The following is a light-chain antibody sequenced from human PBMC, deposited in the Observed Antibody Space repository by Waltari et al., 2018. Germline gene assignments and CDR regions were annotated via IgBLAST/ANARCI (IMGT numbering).Light chain of an antibody. CDR1: QTISSY. Sequence: DIQMTQSPSSLYASVGDRFTITCRASQTISSYLNWYQQKPEKAPKLLIYAASSLQSGVPSRFSGTGSGTDFTLTISSLQPEDFATYYCQQSYSMPRTFGQGTKVEIK. CDR2: AAS. CDR3: QQSYSMPRT. V-gene: IGKV1-39*01. J-gene: IGKJ1*01.